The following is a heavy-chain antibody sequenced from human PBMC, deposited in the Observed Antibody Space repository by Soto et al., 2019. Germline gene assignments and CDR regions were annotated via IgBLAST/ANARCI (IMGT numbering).Heavy chain of an antibody. CDR1: GYSISSGYY. CDR2: IYHSGST. D-gene: IGHD5-12*01. CDR3: ARSPPLNSGYDSLNFDY. Sequence: SETLSLTCAVSGYSISSGYYWGWIRQPPGRGLEWIGSIYHSGSTYYNPSLKSRVTISVDTSKNQFSLKLSSVTAADTAVYYCARSPPLNSGYDSLNFDYWGQGTLATVSS. J-gene: IGHJ4*02. V-gene: IGHV4-38-2*01.